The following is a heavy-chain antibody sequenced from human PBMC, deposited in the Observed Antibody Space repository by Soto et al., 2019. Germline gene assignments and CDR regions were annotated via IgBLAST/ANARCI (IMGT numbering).Heavy chain of an antibody. V-gene: IGHV4-4*02. CDR2: IFYSGST. J-gene: IGHJ4*02. Sequence: QVQLQESGPGLVNPSGTLSLTCAVSGGSLSSSSWWSWVRQPPGKTLAWLGEIFYSGSTKYNPSLYSRVTISADQSKNDFSLRLSSVTAADTAVYYCVHHGGVPYFHDFWGQGMLVTVSS. D-gene: IGHD1-26*01. CDR1: GGSLSSSSW. CDR3: VHHGGVPYFHDF.